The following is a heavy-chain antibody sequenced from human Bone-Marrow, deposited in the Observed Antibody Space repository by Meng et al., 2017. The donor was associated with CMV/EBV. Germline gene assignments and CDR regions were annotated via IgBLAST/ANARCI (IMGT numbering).Heavy chain of an antibody. CDR1: GFTFSSYG. CDR3: ARVRDSMVMYYYYGMDV. D-gene: IGHD5-18*01. V-gene: IGHV3-30*02. Sequence: GESLKISCAASGFTFSSYGMHWVRQAPGKGLEWVAFIRYDGSNKYYADSVKGRFTISRDNSKNTLYLQMNSLRAEDTAVYYCARVRDSMVMYYYYGMDVWGQGTTVTVSS. J-gene: IGHJ6*02. CDR2: IRYDGSNK.